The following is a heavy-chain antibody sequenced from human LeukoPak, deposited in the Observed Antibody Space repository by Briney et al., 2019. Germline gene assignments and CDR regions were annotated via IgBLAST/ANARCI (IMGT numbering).Heavy chain of an antibody. CDR3: AIYLGIAAAGTIGFDY. CDR1: GGTFTSYA. CDR2: IIPIFGTA. V-gene: IGHV1-69*01. J-gene: IGHJ4*02. D-gene: IGHD6-13*01. Sequence: GSSVKVSCKASGGTFTSYAISWVRQAPGQGLEWMGGIIPIFGTANYAQKFQGRVTITADESTSTAYMELSSLRSEDTAVYYCAIYLGIAAAGTIGFDYWSQGTLVTVSS.